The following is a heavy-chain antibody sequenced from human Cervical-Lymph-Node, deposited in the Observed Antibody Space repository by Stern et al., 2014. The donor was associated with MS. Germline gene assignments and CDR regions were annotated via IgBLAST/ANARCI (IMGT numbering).Heavy chain of an antibody. V-gene: IGHV1-24*01. J-gene: IGHJ6*02. CDR1: GYTLSEIS. D-gene: IGHD2-21*02. CDR3: ATHRGRVTYYYGMDV. CDR2: FDTEHGET. Sequence: VQLVQSGAEVKKPGASVKVSCKVSGYTLSEISMHWGRQAPGKGLEWMGGFDTEHGETRYAQKFQGRVTMAEDRSTDTAYMELSSLRSEDTAVYYCATHRGRVTYYYGMDVWGQGTTVTVSS.